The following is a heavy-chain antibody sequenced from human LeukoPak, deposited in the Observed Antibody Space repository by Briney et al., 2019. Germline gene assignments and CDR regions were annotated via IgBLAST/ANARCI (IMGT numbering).Heavy chain of an antibody. Sequence: PSETLSLTCTVSGGSISTSNYYWGWIRQPPGKGLEWIGNIFYSGSTYYSPSLKSRVTISLDTSKNQFSLKLSSVTAADTAVYYCAREMDGGSYYSYFDYWGQGTLVTVSS. D-gene: IGHD1-26*01. CDR3: AREMDGGSYYSYFDY. J-gene: IGHJ4*02. V-gene: IGHV4-39*07. CDR2: IFYSGST. CDR1: GGSISTSNYY.